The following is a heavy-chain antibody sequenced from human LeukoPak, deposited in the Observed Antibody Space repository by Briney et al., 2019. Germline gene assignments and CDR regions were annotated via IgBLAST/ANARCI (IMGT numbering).Heavy chain of an antibody. CDR1: GFTFSSYS. D-gene: IGHD3-10*01. CDR2: IRYDGSNK. CDR3: ARAKPKNMVRGLIMRRESRYYFDY. Sequence: GGSLRLSCAASGFTFSSYSMNWVRQAPGKGLEWVAFIRYDGSNKYYADSVKGRFTISRDNSKNTLYLQMNSLRAEDTAVYYCARAKPKNMVRGLIMRRESRYYFDYWGQGTLVTVSS. J-gene: IGHJ4*02. V-gene: IGHV3-30*02.